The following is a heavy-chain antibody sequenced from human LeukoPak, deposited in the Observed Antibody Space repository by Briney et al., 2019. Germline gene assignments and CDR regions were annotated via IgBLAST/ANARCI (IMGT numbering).Heavy chain of an antibody. CDR1: GFTFSSYE. CDR3: ARPRNYGSGSYYNPGYYYYYMDV. CDR2: ISSSGSTI. J-gene: IGHJ6*03. D-gene: IGHD3-10*01. V-gene: IGHV3-48*03. Sequence: PGRSLRLSCAASGFTFSSYEMNWVRQAPGKVLEWVSYISSSGSTIYYADSVKGRFTISRDNGKNSLYLQMNSLRAEDTAVYYCARPRNYGSGSYYNPGYYYYYMDVWGKGTTVTVSS.